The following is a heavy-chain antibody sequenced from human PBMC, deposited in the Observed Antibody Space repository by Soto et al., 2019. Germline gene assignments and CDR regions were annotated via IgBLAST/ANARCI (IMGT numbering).Heavy chain of an antibody. Sequence: GGSLRLSCAASGFTFKNYALHWVRQSPGKGLEWVAVISFDGDKIYYSDSVKGRFTISRDNFKNMLYLQMNSLRVEDAGLYFCAREEDYNYRYFTYGSDVWGPGTTVTV. J-gene: IGHJ6*02. D-gene: IGHD3-16*02. CDR3: AREEDYNYRYFTYGSDV. CDR1: GFTFKNYA. CDR2: ISFDGDKI. V-gene: IGHV3-30-3*01.